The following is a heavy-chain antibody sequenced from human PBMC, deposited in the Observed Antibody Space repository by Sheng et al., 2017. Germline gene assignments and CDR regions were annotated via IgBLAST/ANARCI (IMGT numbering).Heavy chain of an antibody. CDR1: GGSISSYY. CDR3: ASGPVGVXSSLLYYYMDV. J-gene: IGHJ6*03. CDR2: IYYRGNT. D-gene: IGHD3-10*01. Sequence: QVQLQESGPGLVKPSETLSLTCTVSGGSISSYYCSWVRQPPGKGLEWIGYIYYRGNTNYNPSLKSRLTMSVDTSKSQFSLNLSSVTAADTAVYYCASGPVGVXSSLLYYYMDVWGPRDHG. V-gene: IGHV4-59*01.